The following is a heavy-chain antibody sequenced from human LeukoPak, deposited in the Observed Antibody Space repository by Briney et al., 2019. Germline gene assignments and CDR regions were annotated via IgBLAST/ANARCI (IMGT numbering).Heavy chain of an antibody. CDR1: GYTFTSYD. CDR2: MNPNSGNT. J-gene: IGHJ4*02. V-gene: IGHV1-8*01. D-gene: IGHD3-9*01. Sequence: ASVKVSCKASGYTFTSYDINWVRQATGQGLEWMGWMNPNSGNTGYAQKFQGRVTMTRNTSISTAYMELSSLRSEDTAVYYCARAIRVLRYFDGFFDYWGQGTLVTVSS. CDR3: ARAIRVLRYFDGFFDY.